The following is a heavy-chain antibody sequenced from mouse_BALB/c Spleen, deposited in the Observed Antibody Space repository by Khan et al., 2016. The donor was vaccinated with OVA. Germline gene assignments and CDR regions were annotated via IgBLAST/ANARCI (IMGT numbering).Heavy chain of an antibody. CDR1: GFSLTSYG. D-gene: IGHD1-1*01. V-gene: IGHV2-2*02. J-gene: IGHJ4*01. Sequence: QVQLQQSGPGLVQPSQSLSITCTVSGFSLTSYGVHWVRQSPGKGLEWLGVLWSGGSTDYNADLISRLSISKDNSKSQVFLKMNSLQANDTAIYYCARNFYYYGSRNAMDYWGQGTSVTVSS. CDR2: LWSGGST. CDR3: ARNFYYYGSRNAMDY.